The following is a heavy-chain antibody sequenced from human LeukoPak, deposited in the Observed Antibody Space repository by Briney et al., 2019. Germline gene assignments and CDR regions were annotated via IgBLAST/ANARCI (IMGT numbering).Heavy chain of an antibody. J-gene: IGHJ4*02. CDR2: ITSDGTST. V-gene: IGHV3-74*03. CDR3: FFGELPAAAY. CDR1: EFSFSTTW. D-gene: IGHD1-26*01. Sequence: GGSLRLSCAASEFSFSTTWMHWVRQPPGQGLVWVARITSDGTSTSYAESVKGRFTISRDNAKNTLYLQMNSLRAEDTAVYYSFFGELPAAAYWGQGTLVTVSS.